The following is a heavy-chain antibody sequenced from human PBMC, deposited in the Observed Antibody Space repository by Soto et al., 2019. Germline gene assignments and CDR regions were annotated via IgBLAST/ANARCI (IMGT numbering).Heavy chain of an antibody. CDR3: ARLPLTMFGVVRQDY. CDR1: GGSINSGDYH. D-gene: IGHD3-3*01. J-gene: IGHJ4*02. Sequence: QVQLRESGPGLVKPSQTLSLTCTVSGGSINSGDYHWSWIRQPPGKGLQWIGYIFYSGSTYYIPSLKSRLSISLDKSDNRFSLRLSSVTAADTAVYYCARLPLTMFGVVRQDYWSQGILVTVSS. CDR2: IFYSGST. V-gene: IGHV4-30-4*01.